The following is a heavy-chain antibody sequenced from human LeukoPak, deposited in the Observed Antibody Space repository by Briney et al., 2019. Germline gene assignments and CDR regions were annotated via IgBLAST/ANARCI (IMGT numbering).Heavy chain of an antibody. D-gene: IGHD3-3*01. CDR2: INPNSGGT. Sequence: ASVKVSCKASGYTFTGYYMHWVRQAPGQGLEWMGWINPNSGGTNYAQKFQGRVTMTRDTSISTAYMELSRLSSDDTAVYYCARDPPTEEITIFGVAYYYYGMDVWGQGTTVTVSS. V-gene: IGHV1-2*02. J-gene: IGHJ6*02. CDR3: ARDPPTEEITIFGVAYYYYGMDV. CDR1: GYTFTGYY.